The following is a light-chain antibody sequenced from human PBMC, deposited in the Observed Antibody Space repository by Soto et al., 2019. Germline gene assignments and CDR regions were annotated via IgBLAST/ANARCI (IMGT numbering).Light chain of an antibody. CDR3: QQYGSSGT. Sequence: ETVLTQSPATLSLSTGERATLSCRASHSIGINYLAWYQQKPGQAPRLLIYGASNRATGIPDRFSGSGSGTDFTLTISRLEPEDFAVHYCQQYGSSGTFGQGTKV. V-gene: IGKV3-20*01. J-gene: IGKJ1*01. CDR1: HSIGINY. CDR2: GAS.